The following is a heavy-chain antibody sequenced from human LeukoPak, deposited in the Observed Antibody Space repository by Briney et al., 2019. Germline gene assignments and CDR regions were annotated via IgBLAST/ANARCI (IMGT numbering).Heavy chain of an antibody. V-gene: IGHV3-21*01. D-gene: IGHD5-18*01. CDR2: ISSSSSYI. Sequence: GGSLRLSCAASGFTFSSYSMNWVRQAPGKGLEWVSSISSSSSYIYYADSVKGRFTISRDNAKNSLYLQMNSLRAEDTAVYYCASKRRYSYGRLDYWGQGTLATVSS. CDR1: GFTFSSYS. CDR3: ASKRRYSYGRLDY. J-gene: IGHJ4*02.